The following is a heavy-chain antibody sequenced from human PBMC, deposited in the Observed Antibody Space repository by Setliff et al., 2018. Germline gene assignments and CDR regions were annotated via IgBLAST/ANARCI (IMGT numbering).Heavy chain of an antibody. Sequence: GGSLRLSCAASGFTFSTYAMNWLRQAPGKGLEWVSTLSGSGVSTYYLDSVKGRFTISRDNSKNTLYLQMNSLRAEDTAVYYCAKGGRRDGYNSHYYYYMDVWGKGTTVTAP. D-gene: IGHD5-12*01. CDR2: LSGSGVST. CDR3: AKGGRRDGYNSHYYYYMDV. J-gene: IGHJ6*03. CDR1: GFTFSTYA. V-gene: IGHV3-23*01.